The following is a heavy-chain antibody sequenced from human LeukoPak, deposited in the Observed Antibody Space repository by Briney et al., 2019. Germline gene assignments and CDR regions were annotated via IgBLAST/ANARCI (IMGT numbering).Heavy chain of an antibody. CDR2: ISSSSYI. J-gene: IGHJ4*02. V-gene: IGHV3-21*01. CDR1: GFTFSSYS. D-gene: IGHD1-26*01. CDR3: VRDLGGRSGH. Sequence: KTGGSLRLSCAASGFTFSSYSMNWVRQAPGKGLEWVSSISSSSYIYYADSVKGRSTIFRDNAKNTLYLQMNSLRAEDTAVYYCVRDLGGRSGHWGQGTLVTVSS.